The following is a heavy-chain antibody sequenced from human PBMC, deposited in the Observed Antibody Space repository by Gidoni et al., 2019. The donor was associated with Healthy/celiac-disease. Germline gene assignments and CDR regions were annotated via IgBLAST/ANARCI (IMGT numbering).Heavy chain of an antibody. J-gene: IGHJ5*02. V-gene: IGHV4-34*01. CDR3: ARGGEKVVVVPAAGRRWSWFDP. CDR1: GGSFSGYY. CDR2: INHSGST. D-gene: IGHD2-2*01. Sequence: QVQLQQWGAGLLKPSETLSLTCAVYGGSFSGYYWSWIRQPPGKGLEWIGEINHSGSTNYNPSLKSRVTISVDTSKNQFSLKLSSVTAADTAVYYCARGGEKVVVVPAAGRRWSWFDPWGQGTLVTVSS.